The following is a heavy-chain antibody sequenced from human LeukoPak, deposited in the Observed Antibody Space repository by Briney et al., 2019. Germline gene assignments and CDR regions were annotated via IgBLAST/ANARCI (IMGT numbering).Heavy chain of an antibody. V-gene: IGHV1-69*13. CDR3: ARESNYYESSGLEYWFDP. J-gene: IGHJ5*02. Sequence: SVKVSCKASGGTFSSFAISWVRQAPGQGLEWMGGIIPIFGTANYAQKCQGRVTITADEPTRTAYMELRRQRAEDTAVYNSARESNYYESSGLEYWFDPGGEGTLVTLP. D-gene: IGHD3-22*01. CDR1: GGTFSSFA. CDR2: IIPIFGTA.